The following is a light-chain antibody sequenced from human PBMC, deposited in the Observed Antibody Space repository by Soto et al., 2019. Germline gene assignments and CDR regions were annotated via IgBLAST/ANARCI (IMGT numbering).Light chain of an antibody. V-gene: IGKV3-20*01. CDR1: QSVSSSN. J-gene: IGKJ4*01. CDR3: QQYGSSPLT. Sequence: EIVLTQSPGTLSLSPGERATLSCRASQSVSSSNLAWYQQKPGQAPRLLIYGASSRATGIPDRFSGSGSGTDFTLTISRLEPEDFAVFYCQQYGSSPLTFGGGTKVEI. CDR2: GAS.